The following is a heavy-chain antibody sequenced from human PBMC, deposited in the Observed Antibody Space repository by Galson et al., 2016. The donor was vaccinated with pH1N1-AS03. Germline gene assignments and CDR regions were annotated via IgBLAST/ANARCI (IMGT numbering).Heavy chain of an antibody. V-gene: IGHV1-18*04. J-gene: IGHJ4*02. CDR1: GYTFTSYG. Sequence: SVKVSCKASGYTFTSYGITWVRQAPGQGLEWMGWISAYNGNTNYGQKVQGRVTLTTDTSTSTAYMEMRGLRSDDTAVYDCARGCSSTSCLKYSSGYLDYWGQGTLVTVSS. CDR3: ARGCSSTSCLKYSSGYLDY. D-gene: IGHD2-2*01. CDR2: ISAYNGNT.